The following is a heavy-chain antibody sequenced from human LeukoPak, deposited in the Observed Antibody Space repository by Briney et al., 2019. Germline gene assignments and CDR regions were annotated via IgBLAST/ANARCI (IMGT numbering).Heavy chain of an antibody. D-gene: IGHD3-10*01. CDR1: GFTFDDYG. V-gene: IGHV3-20*04. Sequence: PGGSLRLSCAASGFTFDDYGMSWVRQAPGKGLEWVSGINWNGGSTGYADSVKGRFTISRDNAKNSLYLQMNSLRAEDTAVYYCAKDPSYHYGSGSYTDYYFDYWGQGTLVTVSS. CDR2: INWNGGST. CDR3: AKDPSYHYGSGSYTDYYFDY. J-gene: IGHJ4*02.